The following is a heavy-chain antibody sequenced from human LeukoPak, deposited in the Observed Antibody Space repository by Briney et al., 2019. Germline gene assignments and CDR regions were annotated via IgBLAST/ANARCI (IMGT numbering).Heavy chain of an antibody. D-gene: IGHD1-1*01. V-gene: IGHV4-4*07. J-gene: IGHJ5*02. CDR3: ARDDTGRVGWFDP. CDR2: IHSSGST. CDR1: GGSISNYY. Sequence: SETLSLTCTVSGGSISNYYWSWIRQPAGEGLEWIGRIHSSGSTNYNPSLKSRVTMSVDTSKNQFSLKLSSVTAADTAVYHCARDDTGRVGWFDPWGQGTLVTVSS.